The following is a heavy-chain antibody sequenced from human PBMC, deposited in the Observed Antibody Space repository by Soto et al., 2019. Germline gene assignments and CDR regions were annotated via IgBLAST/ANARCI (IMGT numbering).Heavy chain of an antibody. CDR1: GGSFSGYY. J-gene: IGHJ3*02. CDR3: ASTVGVTTYNDAFDI. CDR2: INHSGST. Sequence: SETLSLTCAVYGGSFSGYYWSWIRQPPGKGLEWIGEINHSGSTNYNPSLKSRVTISLDTSKNQFSLKLSSVTAADTAVYYCASTVGVTTYNDAFDIWGQGTMVTVSS. D-gene: IGHD4-17*01. V-gene: IGHV4-34*01.